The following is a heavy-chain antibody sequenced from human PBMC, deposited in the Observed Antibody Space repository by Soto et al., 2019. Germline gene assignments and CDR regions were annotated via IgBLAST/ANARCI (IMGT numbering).Heavy chain of an antibody. D-gene: IGHD6-6*01. CDR1: GGTFSSYA. Sequence: SVKVSCKASGGTFSSYAISWVRQAPGQGLEWMGGIIPIFGTANYAQKFQGRVTITADESTSTAYMELSSLRSEDTAVYYCARGIAARHFFWFDPWGQGTLVTVSS. CDR2: IIPIFGTA. V-gene: IGHV1-69*13. CDR3: ARGIAARHFFWFDP. J-gene: IGHJ5*02.